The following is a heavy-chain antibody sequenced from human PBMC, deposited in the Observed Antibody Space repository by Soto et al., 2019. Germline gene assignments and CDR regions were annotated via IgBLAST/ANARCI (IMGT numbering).Heavy chain of an antibody. V-gene: IGHV3-7*04. CDR3: ARVHGDLLHFFDY. CDR1: GFTFSNYW. Sequence: HPGGSLRLSCAASGFTFSNYWMSWVRQAPGKGLEWVANINQDGSEKYYVDSVKGRFTISRDNAKNSLYLQMNSLRAEDTAAYYCARVHGDLLHFFDYWGQGTLVTVSS. J-gene: IGHJ4*02. CDR2: INQDGSEK. D-gene: IGHD1-26*01.